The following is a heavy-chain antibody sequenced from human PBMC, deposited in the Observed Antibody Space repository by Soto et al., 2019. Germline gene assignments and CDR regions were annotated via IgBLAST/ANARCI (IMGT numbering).Heavy chain of an antibody. CDR1: GFTFSSYG. V-gene: IGHV3-33*01. D-gene: IGHD6-13*01. CDR2: IWYDGSNK. J-gene: IGHJ6*02. Sequence: QVQLLESGGGVVQPGRSLRLSCAASGFTFSSYGMHWVRQAPGKGLEWVAVIWYDGSNKYYADSVKGRFTISRDNSKNPLDLQMNSGRAEDTAVYYCAREGGYRSSWYRYYYCGMDLWGQRNTVPVS. CDR3: AREGGYRSSWYRYYYCGMDL.